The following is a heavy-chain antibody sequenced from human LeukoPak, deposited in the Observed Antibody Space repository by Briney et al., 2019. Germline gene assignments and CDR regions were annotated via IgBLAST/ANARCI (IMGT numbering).Heavy chain of an antibody. D-gene: IGHD4-23*01. J-gene: IGHJ4*02. CDR2: IYYSGST. V-gene: IGHV4-59*01. Sequence: PSETLSLTCTVSGGSISSYYWSWIRQPPGKGLEWIGYIYYSGSTNYNPSLKRRVTISVDTSKNQFSLKLSSVPAADTAVYYCARGSYGGQHWGQGTLVTVSS. CDR1: GGSISSYY. CDR3: ARGSYGGQH.